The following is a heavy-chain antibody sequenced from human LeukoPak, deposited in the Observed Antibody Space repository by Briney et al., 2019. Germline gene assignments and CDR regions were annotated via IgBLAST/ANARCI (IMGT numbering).Heavy chain of an antibody. D-gene: IGHD3-10*01. Sequence: SVKVSCKASGGTFSSYAISWVRQAPGQGLEWMGGIIPIFGTANYAQKFQGRVTITADESTSTAYMELSSLRSEDTAVYYCARELPGGYGMDVWGQGTTVTVSS. CDR1: GGTFSSYA. CDR2: IIPIFGTA. J-gene: IGHJ6*02. CDR3: ARELPGGYGMDV. V-gene: IGHV1-69*01.